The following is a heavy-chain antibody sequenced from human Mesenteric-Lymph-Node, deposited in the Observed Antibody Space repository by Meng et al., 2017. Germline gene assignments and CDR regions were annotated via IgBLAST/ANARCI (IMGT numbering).Heavy chain of an antibody. J-gene: IGHJ5*02. Sequence: GSLRLSCTVSGGSISSYYWSWIRQPPGKGLEWIGEINHSGSTNYNPSLKSRVTISVDTSKNQFSLKLSSVTAADTAVYYCARGPYGDYGWFDPWGQGTLVTVSS. CDR3: ARGPYGDYGWFDP. CDR1: GGSISSYY. D-gene: IGHD4-17*01. CDR2: INHSGST. V-gene: IGHV4-34*01.